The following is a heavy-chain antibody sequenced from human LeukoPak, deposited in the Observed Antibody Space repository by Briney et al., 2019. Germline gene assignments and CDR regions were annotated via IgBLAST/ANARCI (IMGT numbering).Heavy chain of an antibody. D-gene: IGHD3-22*01. V-gene: IGHV3-11*01. Sequence: KSGGSLRLSCAASGFTFSDYYMSWIRQAPGKGLEWVSYISSSGSTIYYADSVKGRFTISRDNAKNSLYLQMNSLRADDTAVYYCASPITMIVVVTANPYDAFDIWGQGTMVTVSS. J-gene: IGHJ3*02. CDR1: GFTFSDYY. CDR3: ASPITMIVVVTANPYDAFDI. CDR2: ISSSGSTI.